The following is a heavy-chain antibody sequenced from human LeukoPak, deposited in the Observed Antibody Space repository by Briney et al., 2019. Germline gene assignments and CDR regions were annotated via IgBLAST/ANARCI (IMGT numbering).Heavy chain of an antibody. CDR2: ISYDGSNK. V-gene: IGHV3-30*03. CDR3: AAIRDYYGDYDY. Sequence: PGRSLRLSCAASGFTFSSYGMHWVRQAPGKGLEWVAVISYDGSNKYYADSVKGRFTISRDNSKNTLYLQMNSLRAEDTAVYYCAAIRDYYGDYDYWGQGTLVTVSS. J-gene: IGHJ4*02. CDR1: GFTFSSYG. D-gene: IGHD4-17*01.